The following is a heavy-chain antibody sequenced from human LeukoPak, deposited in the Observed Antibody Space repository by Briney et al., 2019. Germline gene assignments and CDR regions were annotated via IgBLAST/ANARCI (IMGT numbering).Heavy chain of an antibody. D-gene: IGHD3-22*01. Sequence: PSETLSLTCTVSGGSISSYYWSWIRQPPGKGLEWIGYIYYSGSTNYNPSLKSRVTISVDTSKNQFSLKLSSVTAADTAVYYCARAAYYYDSSGYDNWFDPWGQGTLVTVSS. CDR1: GGSISSYY. V-gene: IGHV4-59*08. J-gene: IGHJ5*02. CDR2: IYYSGST. CDR3: ARAAYYYDSSGYDNWFDP.